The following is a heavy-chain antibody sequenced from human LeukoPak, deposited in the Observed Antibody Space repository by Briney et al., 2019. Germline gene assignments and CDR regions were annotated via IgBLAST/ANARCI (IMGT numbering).Heavy chain of an antibody. J-gene: IGHJ4*02. CDR3: ARTHSSDWYYFDY. Sequence: GASVKVSCKASGYTFTGYYMHWVRQAPGQGLEWMGRINPNGGGSNYAQKFQGRVTMAGDTSISTAYMELSRLRSDDTAVYYCARTHSSDWYYFDYWGQGTLVTVSP. CDR2: INPNGGGS. D-gene: IGHD6-19*01. CDR1: GYTFTGYY. V-gene: IGHV1-2*06.